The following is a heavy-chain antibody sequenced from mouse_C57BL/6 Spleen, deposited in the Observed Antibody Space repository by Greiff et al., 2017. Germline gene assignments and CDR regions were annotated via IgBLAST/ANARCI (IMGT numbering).Heavy chain of an antibody. V-gene: IGHV1-55*01. Sequence: QVQLQQPGAELVKPGASVKISCKASGYTFTSYWITWVKQRPGQGLEWIGDIYPGSGSTNYNEKFKSKATLTVDTSSSTAYMQLSSLTSEDSAVYYCARGLESLYYYAMDYWGQGTSVTVSS. CDR2: IYPGSGST. CDR3: ARGLESLYYYAMDY. D-gene: IGHD4-1*01. CDR1: GYTFTSYW. J-gene: IGHJ4*01.